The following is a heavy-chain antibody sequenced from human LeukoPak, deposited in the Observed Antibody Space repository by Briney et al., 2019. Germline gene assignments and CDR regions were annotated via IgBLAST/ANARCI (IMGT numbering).Heavy chain of an antibody. CDR1: GFTFSSCW. V-gene: IGHV3-7*01. CDR3: ARGYYYDSSGYWLDY. Sequence: GGSLRLSCAASGFTFSSCWMSWVRQAPGKGPEWVANIKHDGRGNYYVDSVKGRVTISRDNAKNSLYLQMNSLRAEDTAVYYCARGYYYDSSGYWLDYWGQGTLVTVSS. D-gene: IGHD3-22*01. J-gene: IGHJ4*02. CDR2: IKHDGRGN.